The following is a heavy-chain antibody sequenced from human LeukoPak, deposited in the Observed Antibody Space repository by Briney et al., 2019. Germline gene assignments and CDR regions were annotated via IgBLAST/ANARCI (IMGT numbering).Heavy chain of an antibody. D-gene: IGHD3-10*01. Sequence: SETLSLTCTVSGGSISSGGYYWSWIRQHPGKGLEWIGYIYCSGSTYYNPSLKSRVTISVDTSKNQFSLKLSSVTAADTAVYYCGSGSLPGGGRYYFDYWGQGTLVTVSS. CDR2: IYCSGST. CDR1: GGSISSGGYY. CDR3: GSGSLPGGGRYYFDY. J-gene: IGHJ4*02. V-gene: IGHV4-31*03.